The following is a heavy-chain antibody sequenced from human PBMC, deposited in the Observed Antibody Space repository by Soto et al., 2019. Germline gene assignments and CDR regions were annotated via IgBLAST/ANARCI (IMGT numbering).Heavy chain of an antibody. CDR1: GGSINSANYY. D-gene: IGHD6-19*01. CDR3: VRHQRYSSGWYIDY. CDR2: VYYRGTT. V-gene: IGHV4-39*01. J-gene: IGHJ4*02. Sequence: PSETLSLTCTVPGGSINSANYYWGWIRQPPGKGLEWIGNVYYRGTTYYNPSLKGRVTISVDTSKNQFSLKLSSVTAADSAVFFCVRHQRYSSGWYIDYWGQGTPVTVSS.